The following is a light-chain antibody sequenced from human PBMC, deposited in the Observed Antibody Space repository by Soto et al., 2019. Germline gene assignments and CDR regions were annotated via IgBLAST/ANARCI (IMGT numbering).Light chain of an antibody. CDR3: QSYDSSLSGSRV. CDR1: SSNIGAGYD. Sequence: QSVLTQPHSVSGAPGQRVTISCTGSSSNIGAGYDVHWYQQLPGTAPKLLIYGNSNRPSVVPGRFSGSKSGTSASLAITGLQAEDDADYYCQSYDSSLSGSRVFGTGTKLTVL. V-gene: IGLV1-40*01. CDR2: GNS. J-gene: IGLJ1*01.